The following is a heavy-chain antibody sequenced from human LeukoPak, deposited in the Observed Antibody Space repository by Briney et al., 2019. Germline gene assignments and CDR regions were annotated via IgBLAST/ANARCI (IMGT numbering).Heavy chain of an antibody. J-gene: IGHJ4*02. CDR1: VFTFSSYI. V-gene: IGHV3-64*02. D-gene: IGHD6-19*01. Sequence: GGSLRLSRAASVFTFSSYIMHWVRQAPGKGLEYVSAISGNGGSTYYAESVKGRFSISRDNSKNTLYLQMGSLTAEDMAVYYCARGRVSSGWYCDSWGQGTLVTVSS. CDR2: ISGNGGST. CDR3: ARGRVSSGWYCDS.